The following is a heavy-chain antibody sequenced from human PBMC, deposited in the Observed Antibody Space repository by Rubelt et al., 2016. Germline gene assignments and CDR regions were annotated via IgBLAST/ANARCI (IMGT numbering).Heavy chain of an antibody. Sequence: QVQLVQSGSELKKPGASVKVSCKASGYTFTGYYMHWVRQAPGQGLEWVGRINPNSGCTNYAQEFQGRVTMTRETATTTAYMELSRLRSDDTAVFYCARESSSGWYIDYWGQGTLVTVSS. D-gene: IGHD6-19*01. CDR1: GYTFTGYY. V-gene: IGHV1-2*06. CDR3: ARESSSGWYIDY. J-gene: IGHJ4*02. CDR2: INPNSGCT.